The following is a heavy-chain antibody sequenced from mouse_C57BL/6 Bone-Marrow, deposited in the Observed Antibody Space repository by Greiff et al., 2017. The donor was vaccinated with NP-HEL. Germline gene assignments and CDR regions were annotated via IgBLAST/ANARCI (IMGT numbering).Heavy chain of an antibody. V-gene: IGHV7-3*01. CDR3: ASPIYHPYAMDY. D-gene: IGHD2-1*01. CDR2: IRNKANGYTT. J-gene: IGHJ4*01. CDR1: GFTFTDYY. Sequence: EVKLVESGGGLVQPGGSLSLSCAASGFTFTDYYMSWVRQPPGKALEWLGFIRNKANGYTTEYSASVKGRFTISRDNSQSILYLQMNALRAEDSATYYCASPIYHPYAMDYWGQGTSVTVSS.